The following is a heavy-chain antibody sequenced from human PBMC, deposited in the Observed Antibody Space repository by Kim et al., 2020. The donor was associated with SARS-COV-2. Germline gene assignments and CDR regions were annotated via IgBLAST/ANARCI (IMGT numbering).Heavy chain of an antibody. J-gene: IGHJ4*02. V-gene: IGHV3-23*01. Sequence: YADAVKGRFTISRDNSKNTLYLQMNSLRAEDTAVYYCAKGPGSGWPAADYWGQGTLVTVSS. D-gene: IGHD6-19*01. CDR3: AKGPGSGWPAADY.